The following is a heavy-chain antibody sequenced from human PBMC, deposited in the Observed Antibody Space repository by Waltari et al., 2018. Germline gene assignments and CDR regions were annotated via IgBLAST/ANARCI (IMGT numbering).Heavy chain of an antibody. J-gene: IGHJ3*02. CDR1: GGSISSSTYY. CDR3: ARLPISLGVGSVFDI. V-gene: IGHV4-39*01. CDR2: SYYSGST. D-gene: IGHD2-15*01. Sequence: QMQLQESGPGLVKPSEHLCLTCPVSGGSISSSTYYWGWIRQPPGKGLEWIGNSYYSGSTYYKPSLKSRLTISVDTSKNQFSLNLRSVTAADTAVYYCARLPISLGVGSVFDIWGQGTMVTVS.